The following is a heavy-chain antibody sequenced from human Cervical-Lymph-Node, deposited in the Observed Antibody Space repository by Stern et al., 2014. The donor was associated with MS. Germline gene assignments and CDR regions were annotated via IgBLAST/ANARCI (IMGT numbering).Heavy chain of an antibody. CDR2: IYWDDDK. CDR3: AHRSRYCTNGVCYPGWFDP. CDR1: GFSLSTSGVG. Sequence: QVTLRESGPTLVKPTQTLTLTCTFSGFSLSTSGVGVGWIRQPPGKALEWLALIYWDDDKRYSPSLKSRLTITKDAAKNQVVLTMTNMDPVDTATYYCAHRSRYCTNGVCYPGWFDPWGQGTLVTVSS. V-gene: IGHV2-5*02. D-gene: IGHD2-8*01. J-gene: IGHJ5*02.